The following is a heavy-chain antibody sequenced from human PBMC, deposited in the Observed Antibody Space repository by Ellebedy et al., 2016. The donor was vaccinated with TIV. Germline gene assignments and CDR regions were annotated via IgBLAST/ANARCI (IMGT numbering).Heavy chain of an antibody. D-gene: IGHD1/OR15-1a*01. Sequence: GESLKISCAASGFTFSSYSMNWVRQAPGKGLEWVSSISSSSSYIYYADSVKGRFTISRDNSKNTLYLQMNSLRAEDTAVYFCAKTGTTGTLLPYCFDYWGQGTLVTVSS. J-gene: IGHJ4*02. CDR1: GFTFSSYS. V-gene: IGHV3-21*04. CDR3: AKTGTTGTLLPYCFDY. CDR2: ISSSSSYI.